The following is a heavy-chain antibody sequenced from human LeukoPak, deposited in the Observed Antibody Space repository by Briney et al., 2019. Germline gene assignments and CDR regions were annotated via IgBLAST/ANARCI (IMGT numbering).Heavy chain of an antibody. CDR3: ARDRISTSYWELDN. V-gene: IGHV1-2*02. CDR2: VTPNSNGP. D-gene: IGHD2-8*02. J-gene: IGHJ4*02. CDR1: GYTFTGYY. Sequence: ASVKVSCKASGYTFTGYYLHWVRQAPGQTLEWMGWVTPNSNGPNYAQSFQDRVTMTRDTSITTAYMELSSLTTDDTAVYYCARDRISTSYWELDNWGQGTLVIVSS.